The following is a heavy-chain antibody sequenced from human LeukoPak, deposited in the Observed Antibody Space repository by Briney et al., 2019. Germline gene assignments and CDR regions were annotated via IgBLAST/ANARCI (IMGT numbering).Heavy chain of an antibody. J-gene: IGHJ4*02. CDR3: ARNPYEYYFDY. V-gene: IGHV1-2*02. D-gene: IGHD5-12*01. CDR1: GYTFTYYY. CDR2: INPNSGDT. Sequence: GASVKVSCKASGYTFTYYYVHWVRQATGQRLEWMGWINPNSGDTNYAQKFQGRVTMTRDTSIRTAYLELSGLRSDDTAVYYCARNPYEYYFDYWGQGTLLTVSS.